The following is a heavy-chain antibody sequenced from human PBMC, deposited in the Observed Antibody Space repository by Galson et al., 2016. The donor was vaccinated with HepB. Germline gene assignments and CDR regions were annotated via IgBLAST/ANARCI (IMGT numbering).Heavy chain of an antibody. J-gene: IGHJ3*02. Sequence: SWIRQHPEKGLEWIGYTYYSGRTHYNPSLESRLTISVDTSKNQFSLKLTSVTAADTAVYYCARDLASRRLWFGPAIWGRGTLVTVSS. D-gene: IGHD3-10*01. V-gene: IGHV4-31*02. CDR2: TYYSGRT. CDR3: ARDLASRRLWFGPAI.